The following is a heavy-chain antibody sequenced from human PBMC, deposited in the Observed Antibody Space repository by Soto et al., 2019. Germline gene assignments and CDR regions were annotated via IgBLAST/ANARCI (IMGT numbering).Heavy chain of an antibody. CDR3: AKAKMGVSHSFDF. V-gene: IGHV3-30*18. CDR2: ISYDGNNK. D-gene: IGHD3-16*01. J-gene: IGHJ4*02. Sequence: GGSLILSCVVSGFTFSSYGMHWVRQAPGKGLEWVALISYDGNNKYYADSVKGRFTISRDNSQKTLFLHMNSLRADDTALYYCAKAKMGVSHSFDFWGQGAPVTVSS. CDR1: GFTFSSYG.